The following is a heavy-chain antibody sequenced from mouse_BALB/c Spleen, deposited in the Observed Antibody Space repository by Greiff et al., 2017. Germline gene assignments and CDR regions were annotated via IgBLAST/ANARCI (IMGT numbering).Heavy chain of an antibody. CDR1: GYTFTSYW. J-gene: IGHJ4*01. CDR3: TRSGYDYAMDY. D-gene: IGHD2-2*01. CDR2: IYPGNSDT. V-gene: IGHV1-5*01. Sequence: EVQLQQSGTVLARPGASVKMSCKASGYTFTSYWMHWVKQRPGQGLEWIGAIYPGNSDTSYNQKFKGKAKLTAGTASSTAYMELSSLTNEDSAVYYCTRSGYDYAMDYWGQGTSVTVSS.